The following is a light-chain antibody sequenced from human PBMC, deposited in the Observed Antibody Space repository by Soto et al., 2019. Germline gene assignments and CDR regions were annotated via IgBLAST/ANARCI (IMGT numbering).Light chain of an antibody. CDR1: QTITTW. J-gene: IGKJ1*01. V-gene: IGKV1-5*01. CDR2: DAS. CDR3: QQYSTYSGT. Sequence: DFEMTQSPPSLSASVGDEVTITCRASQTITTWLAWYQQKPGKAPKLLIYDASTLESGVPSRFSGSGFGTEFSLTISSLQPDDSATYYCQQYSTYSGTFGQGTKVDI.